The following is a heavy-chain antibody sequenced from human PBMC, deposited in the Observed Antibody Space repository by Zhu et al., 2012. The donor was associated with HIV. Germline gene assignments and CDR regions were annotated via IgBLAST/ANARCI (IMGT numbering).Heavy chain of an antibody. J-gene: IGHJ4*02. CDR2: IYYSGST. D-gene: IGHD5-24*01. V-gene: IGHV4-30-4*01. CDR1: GGSISSGDYY. CDR3: AREGRDGYNDY. Sequence: QVQLEESGPGLVKPSQTLSLSCTVSGGSISSGDYYWSWIRRSPGKGLEWIGYIYYSGSTYYNPSLKSRVTISLDTSKNQFSLRLSSVTAADTAVYYCAREGRDGYNDYWGQGTLVTVSS.